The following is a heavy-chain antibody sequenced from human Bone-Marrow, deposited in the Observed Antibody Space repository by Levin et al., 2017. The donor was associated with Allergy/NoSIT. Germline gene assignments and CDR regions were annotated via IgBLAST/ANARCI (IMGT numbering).Heavy chain of an antibody. J-gene: IGHJ6*03. D-gene: IGHD3-3*01. CDR1: GGSISSSNW. V-gene: IGHV4-4*02. Sequence: PSQTLSLTCAVSGGSISSSNWWSWVRQPPGKGLEWIGEIYRSGSTNYNPSLKSRVTISVDKSKNQFSLKLSSVTAADTAVYYCARLRFLTIFAGSYYYYYMDVWGKGTTVTVSS. CDR2: IYRSGST. CDR3: ARLRFLTIFAGSYYYYYMDV.